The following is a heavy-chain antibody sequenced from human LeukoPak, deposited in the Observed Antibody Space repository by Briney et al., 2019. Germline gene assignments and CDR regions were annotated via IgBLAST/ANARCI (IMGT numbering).Heavy chain of an antibody. CDR2: ISYDESSK. J-gene: IGHJ4*02. CDR1: GFTFSTYA. V-gene: IGHV3-30-3*01. D-gene: IGHD3-22*01. CDR3: ARERYDSRWYTFGS. Sequence: GVALRLSCAASGFTFSTYAMYWVRQAPGKGLEWVAVISYDESSKYFADSVKGRFTISRDNSKNTLYLLMNSLRAEDTAVYYCARERYDSRWYTFGSWGQGTLVTVSS.